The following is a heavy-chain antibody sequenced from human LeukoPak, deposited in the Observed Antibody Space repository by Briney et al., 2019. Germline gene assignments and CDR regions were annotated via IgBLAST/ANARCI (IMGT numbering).Heavy chain of an antibody. CDR2: ISTSSRST. J-gene: IGHJ4*02. Sequence: GGSLRLSCAASGFTFSDFWMSWVRQAPGKGLEWLSYISTSSRSTYYADSVKGRFTISRDNAKNTLFLDMHSLRPGDSAVYYCARSAVRGVACDYWGQGTLLTVSS. V-gene: IGHV3-48*01. CDR1: GFTFSDFW. CDR3: ARSAVRGVACDY. D-gene: IGHD3-10*01.